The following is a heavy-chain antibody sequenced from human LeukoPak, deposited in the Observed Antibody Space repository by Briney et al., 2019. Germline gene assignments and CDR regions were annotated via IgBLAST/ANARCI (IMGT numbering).Heavy chain of an antibody. CDR3: ATIIVGATTFDY. J-gene: IGHJ4*02. Sequence: GGSLRLSCAAFGFTFSSYSMNWVRQAPGRGLEWVSYISSSSTIYYADSVKGRFTISRDNAKNSLYLQMNSLRDEDTAVYYCATIIVGATTFDYWGQGTLVTVSS. CDR2: ISSSSTI. CDR1: GFTFSSYS. D-gene: IGHD1-26*01. V-gene: IGHV3-48*02.